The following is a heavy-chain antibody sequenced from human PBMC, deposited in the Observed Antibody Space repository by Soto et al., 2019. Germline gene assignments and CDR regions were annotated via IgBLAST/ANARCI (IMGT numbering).Heavy chain of an antibody. CDR3: ARDLAEADLTTWIIAARACYY. D-gene: IGHD6-6*01. J-gene: IGHJ4*02. V-gene: IGHV1-69*01. Sequence: SLKSSFSGYGGNFSSCATSWVRKPPGQGPEWMGGIIPIFGTANYAQKFQGRVTITADQSTSTAYMELSSLRSEDTAVYYCARDLAEADLTTWIIAARACYYRVQGTPVPVSS. CDR2: IIPIFGTA. CDR1: GGNFSSCA.